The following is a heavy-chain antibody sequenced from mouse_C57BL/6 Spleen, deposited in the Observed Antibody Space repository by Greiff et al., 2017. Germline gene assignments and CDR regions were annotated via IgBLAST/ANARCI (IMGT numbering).Heavy chain of an antibody. CDR1: GYTFTDYY. D-gene: IGHD2-3*01. Sequence: EVQLQQSGPELVKPGASVKISCKASGYTFTDYYMNWVKQSHGKSLEWIGDINPNNGGTSYNQKFKGKATLTVDKSSSPAYMELRSLTSEDSAVXYCARWLYDGYSDDWGQGTTLTVSS. CDR2: INPNNGGT. V-gene: IGHV1-26*01. J-gene: IGHJ2*01. CDR3: ARWLYDGYSDD.